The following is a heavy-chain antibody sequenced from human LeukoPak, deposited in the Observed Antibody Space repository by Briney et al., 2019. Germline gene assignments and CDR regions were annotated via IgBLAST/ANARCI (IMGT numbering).Heavy chain of an antibody. CDR3: ARSGDYGFNYFDP. CDR2: INPNSGGT. V-gene: IGHV1-2*02. CDR1: RYTFTGYY. J-gene: IGHJ5*02. D-gene: IGHD4-17*01. Sequence: ASVKVSCKASRYTFTGYYIHWLRQAPGHGLEWMGWINPNSGGTNYAQKFQGRVTMTWDTSISTAYMELSRLRSDDTAVYYCARSGDYGFNYFDPWGQGTLVTVSS.